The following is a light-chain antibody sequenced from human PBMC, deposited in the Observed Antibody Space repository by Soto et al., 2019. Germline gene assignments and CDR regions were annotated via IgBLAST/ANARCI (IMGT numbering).Light chain of an antibody. CDR1: SSDVGAYKF. Sequence: QSALTQPASVSGSPGQSITIFCTGTSSDVGAYKFVSWYRHHPGRAPQVMIYEVTNRPSGVSSRFSGSKSGHTASLTISGLQPEDEGDYYCSSYSSTSTPWVFGGGTKVTVL. CDR3: SSYSSTSTPWV. J-gene: IGLJ3*02. V-gene: IGLV2-14*01. CDR2: EVT.